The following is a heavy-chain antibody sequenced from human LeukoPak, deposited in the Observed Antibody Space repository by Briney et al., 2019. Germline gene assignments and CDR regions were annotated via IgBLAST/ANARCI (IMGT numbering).Heavy chain of an antibody. CDR1: GFTFSSYA. Sequence: GGSLRLSCAASGFTFSSYAMSWVRQAPGKGLEWVSAISGSGGSTYYADSVKGRFTISRDDSKNTLYLQMNSLRAEDTAVYYCAKAGIRGSSSYKPDYWGQGTLVTVSS. CDR3: AKAGIRGSSSYKPDY. J-gene: IGHJ4*02. CDR2: ISGSGGST. V-gene: IGHV3-23*01. D-gene: IGHD6-6*01.